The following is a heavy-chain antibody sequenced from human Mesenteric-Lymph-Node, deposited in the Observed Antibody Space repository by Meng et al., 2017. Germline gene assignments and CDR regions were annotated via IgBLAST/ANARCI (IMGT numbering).Heavy chain of an antibody. CDR2: FYNIGDT. V-gene: IGHV4-59*01. CDR3: ARAFSAVAAPDY. Sequence: GSLRLSCAISGVSLNNFYWSWIRQPPGKGLEWIAYFYNIGDTSSNPSLKSRVTISVDTSKNQFSLKLSSVTAADTAVYYCARAFSAVAAPDYWGQGTLVTVSS. CDR1: GVSLNNFY. J-gene: IGHJ4*02. D-gene: IGHD6-19*01.